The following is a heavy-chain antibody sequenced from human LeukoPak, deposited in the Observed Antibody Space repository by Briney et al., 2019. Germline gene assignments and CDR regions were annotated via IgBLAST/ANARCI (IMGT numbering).Heavy chain of an antibody. CDR3: ARGYSSSWLWVNY. CDR2: INPSGGST. CDR1: GYTFTSYY. J-gene: IGHJ4*02. V-gene: IGHV1-46*01. D-gene: IGHD6-13*01. Sequence: ASVKVSCKASGYTFTSYYMHWVRQAPGQGLEWMGIINPSGGSTSYAQKFQGRVTITTDESTSTAYMELSSLRSEDTAVYYCARGYSSSWLWVNYWGQGTLVTVSS.